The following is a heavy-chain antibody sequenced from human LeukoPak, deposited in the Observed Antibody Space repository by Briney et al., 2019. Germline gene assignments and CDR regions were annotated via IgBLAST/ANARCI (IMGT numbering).Heavy chain of an antibody. V-gene: IGHV4-39*01. J-gene: IGHJ1*01. CDR1: GDSISSSSYY. CDR2: IYYSGRT. Sequence: SETLSLTCSVSGDSISSSSYYWGWVRQPPGKGLEWIGDIYYSGRTYYDSSLKGRLTIGIDTSKNEFSLTLRSVTATDTAVYYCARRRYYDSTGFLDWGQGTLVSVSP. CDR3: ARRRYYDSTGFLD. D-gene: IGHD3-16*01.